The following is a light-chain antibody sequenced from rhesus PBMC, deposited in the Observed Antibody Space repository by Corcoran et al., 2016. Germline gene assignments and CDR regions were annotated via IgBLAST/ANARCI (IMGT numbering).Light chain of an antibody. Sequence: EIVMTQSPATLSLSPGERATLSCRASQSVSSYVAWYQQKPEQAPGHPIYGPSCRAPGIPDRFSGSGSGTDFTLTISSLELEDFAVYYCQQYSNWPYSFGQGTKVEIK. CDR3: QQYSNWPYS. J-gene: IGKJ2*01. CDR1: QSVSSY. CDR2: GPS. V-gene: IGKV3S9*01.